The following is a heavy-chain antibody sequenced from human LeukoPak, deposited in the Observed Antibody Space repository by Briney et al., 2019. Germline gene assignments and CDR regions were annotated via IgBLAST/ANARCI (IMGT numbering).Heavy chain of an antibody. CDR3: AKAFTTVDPRYY. CDR2: INSDGSTT. Sequence: GGSLRLSCSASGFTFSGYWMHWVRQAPGKGLVWVSHINSDGSTTNYADSVKGRFTISRDNSENTLYLQMNSLRAEDTAVYYCAKAFTTVDPRYYWGQGTLVTVSS. J-gene: IGHJ4*02. CDR1: GFTFSGYW. V-gene: IGHV3-74*01. D-gene: IGHD4-23*01.